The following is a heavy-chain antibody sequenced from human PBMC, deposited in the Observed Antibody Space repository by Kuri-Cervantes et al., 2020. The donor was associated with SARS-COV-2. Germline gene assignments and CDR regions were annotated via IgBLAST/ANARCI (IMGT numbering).Heavy chain of an antibody. J-gene: IGHJ4*02. V-gene: IGHV2-26*01. D-gene: IGHD3-22*01. CDR1: GSSLSNARMG. CDR3: AHSRGSSGYYS. CDR2: IFSNDEK. Sequence: SGPTLVKPTETLTLTCTVSGSSLSNARMGVSWIRQPPGKALEWLAHIFSNDEKSYSTSLKSRLTISKDTSKSQVVLTMTNMDPVDTATYYCAHSRGSSGYYSWGQGTLVTVSS.